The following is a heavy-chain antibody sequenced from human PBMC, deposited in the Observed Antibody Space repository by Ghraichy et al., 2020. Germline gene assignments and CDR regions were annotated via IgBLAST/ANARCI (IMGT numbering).Heavy chain of an antibody. D-gene: IGHD6-19*01. CDR3: ARAKGRSSGWYAGAFDI. CDR1: GFTFSSYS. CDR2: ISSSSSTI. V-gene: IGHV3-48*02. Sequence: GGSLRLSCAASGFTFSSYSMNWVRQAPGKGLEWVSYISSSSSTIYYADSVKGRFTISRDNAKNSLYLQMNSLRDEDTAVYYCARAKGRSSGWYAGAFDIWGQGKMVTVSS. J-gene: IGHJ3*02.